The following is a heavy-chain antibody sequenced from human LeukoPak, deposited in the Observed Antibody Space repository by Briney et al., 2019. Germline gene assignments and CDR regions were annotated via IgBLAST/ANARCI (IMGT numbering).Heavy chain of an antibody. CDR3: ATGAASSSACTIDY. J-gene: IGHJ4*02. D-gene: IGHD6-19*01. CDR2: IKNKSDYGTT. V-gene: IGHV3-15*01. CDR1: GFTFTNGW. Sequence: PGGALRLSCAASGFTFTNGWMSGVRQAPGKGVEGVGRIKNKSDYGTTDYAAPVKGRFPISRDHSQNPLYLQMTSLKTEDPAVYFCATGAASSSACTIDYWGQGTLVTVSS.